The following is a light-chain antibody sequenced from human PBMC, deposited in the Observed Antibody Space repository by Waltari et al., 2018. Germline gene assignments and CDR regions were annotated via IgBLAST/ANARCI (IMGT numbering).Light chain of an antibody. CDR2: GAS. J-gene: IGKJ2*01. Sequence: EIVMTQSPASLSASPGESTPLSCRPSQSVTSNLAWYQQKPGQAPRPLIYGASTRATGIPARFSGSGSGTEFTLTISSLQSEDFAVYYCQQYNNWPYTFGQGTKLEIK. V-gene: IGKV3-15*01. CDR1: QSVTSN. CDR3: QQYNNWPYT.